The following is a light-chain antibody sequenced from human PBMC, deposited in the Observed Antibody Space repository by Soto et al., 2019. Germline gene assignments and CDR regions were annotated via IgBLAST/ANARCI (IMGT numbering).Light chain of an antibody. J-gene: IGLJ2*01. V-gene: IGLV1-44*01. CDR3: SAWDDSLVVV. CDR2: SNH. CDR1: SSNIGSNS. Sequence: SALTQPRSASGTPGQTVTISCSGSSSNIGSNSVNWFQHLPGAVPKLLIFSNHQRPSGVPDRFSGSKSGTSASLAISGLQTEDEADYYCSAWDDSLVVVFGGGTKVTVL.